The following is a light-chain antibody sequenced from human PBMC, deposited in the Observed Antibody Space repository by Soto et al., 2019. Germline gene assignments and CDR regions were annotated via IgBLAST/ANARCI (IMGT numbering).Light chain of an antibody. J-gene: IGKJ1*01. Sequence: IVMTQSPATLSVSPGERATLSXRASQSVSSNLAWYQQKPGQAPRXXIYGASTRATGIPARFSGSGSGTEFTLTISSLQSEDFAVYYCQQYNNWPRTFGQGTKVDIK. CDR1: QSVSSN. CDR2: GAS. V-gene: IGKV3-15*01. CDR3: QQYNNWPRT.